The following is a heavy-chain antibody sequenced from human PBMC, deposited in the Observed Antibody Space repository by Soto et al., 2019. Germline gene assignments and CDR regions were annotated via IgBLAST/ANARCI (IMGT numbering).Heavy chain of an antibody. V-gene: IGHV1-69*13. CDR1: VGSFSSYA. J-gene: IGHJ4*02. CDR2: IIPIFGTA. D-gene: IGHD2-15*01. CDR3: ARDVGGFLDY. Sequence: GXSVKFSWHASVGSFSSYAIRWLRQAPGQGLEWMGGIIPIFGTANYAQKFQGRVTITADESTSTAYMELSSLRSEDTAVYYCARDVGGFLDYWGQGTLVTVSS.